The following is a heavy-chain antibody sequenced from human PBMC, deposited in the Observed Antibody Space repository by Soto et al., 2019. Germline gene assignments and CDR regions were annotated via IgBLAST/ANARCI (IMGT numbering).Heavy chain of an antibody. CDR3: ARGYCSGGTCYPLGRYYYYGRVV. D-gene: IGHD2-15*01. V-gene: IGHV1-2*04. CDR2: INPNSGGT. CDR1: GYTFTGYY. Sequence: GASVKVSCKASGYTFTGYYMHWVRQAPGRGLEWMGWINPNSGGTNYAQKFQGWVTMTRDTCISAAYMELSRLRSDDTAVYYCARGYCSGGTCYPLGRYYYYGRVVWGQGPTVTVSS. J-gene: IGHJ6*02.